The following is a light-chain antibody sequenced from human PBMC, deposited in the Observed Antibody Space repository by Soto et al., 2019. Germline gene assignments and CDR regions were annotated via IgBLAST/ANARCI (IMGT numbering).Light chain of an antibody. CDR2: GAS. CDR1: QSVSSSY. CDR3: QRRRT. Sequence: EIVLTQSPGTLSLSPGERATLSCRASQSVSSSYLAWYQQKPGQAPRLLIYGASSRATGIPDRFSGSGSGTDFTLTISRLEPEDFEVYYCQRRRTFGRGTKVDIK. J-gene: IGKJ4*02. V-gene: IGKV3-20*01.